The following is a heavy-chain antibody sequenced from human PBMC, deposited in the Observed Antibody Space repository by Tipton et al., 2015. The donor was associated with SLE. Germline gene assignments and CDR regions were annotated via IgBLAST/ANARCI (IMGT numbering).Heavy chain of an antibody. CDR1: GGSISSYY. D-gene: IGHD6-19*01. Sequence: TLSLTCSVSGGSISSYYWSWIRQPPGKGLEWIAYIHSSGSTNYNPSLKSRVNMSVDTSKNQFSLKLSSVTAADTAVYYCARGVSSGWYVPGYWGQGTLVTVSS. V-gene: IGHV4-59*01. CDR2: IHSSGST. CDR3: ARGVSSGWYVPGY. J-gene: IGHJ4*02.